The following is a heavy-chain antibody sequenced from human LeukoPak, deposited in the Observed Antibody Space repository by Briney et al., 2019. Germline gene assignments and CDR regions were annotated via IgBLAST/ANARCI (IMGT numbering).Heavy chain of an antibody. Sequence: SETLSLTCAVSGGSISSSNWWSWVRQPPGKGLEWIGSIYHSGSTYYNSSLKYRVAISVDTSKNQFSLKLSSVTAADTAVYYCARVHYYYYMDVWGKGTTVTVS. CDR1: GGSISSSNW. V-gene: IGHV4-4*02. CDR2: IYHSGST. J-gene: IGHJ6*03. CDR3: ARVHYYYYMDV.